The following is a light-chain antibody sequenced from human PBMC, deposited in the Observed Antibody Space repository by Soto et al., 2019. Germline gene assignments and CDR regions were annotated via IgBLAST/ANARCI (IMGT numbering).Light chain of an antibody. CDR1: QSISNW. CDR2: HAS. J-gene: IGKJ1*01. CDR3: QQYNSYS. V-gene: IGKV1-5*02. Sequence: DIQMTQSPFAVPXVMGDRVTXXCRASQSISNWLAWYQQKPGTAPKVLIYHASNLQSGVPSRFSGSGSGTEFTLTISSLQPDDFATYYCQQYNSYSFGQGTKVDIK.